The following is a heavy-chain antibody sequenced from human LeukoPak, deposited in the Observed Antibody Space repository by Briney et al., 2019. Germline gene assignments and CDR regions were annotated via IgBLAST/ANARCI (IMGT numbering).Heavy chain of an antibody. CDR1: GFTFDYSA. J-gene: IGHJ4*02. CDR2: INIGDIT. D-gene: IGHD3-22*01. Sequence: GGSLRLSCAASGFTFDYSAMTWVRQAPEKGLEWVSTINIGDITFYANSVKGRFTISRDNSKNALFLQMNSLRAEDTAIYYCVKGGFTYYDDWGQGTLVTVSS. V-gene: IGHV3-23*01. CDR3: VKGGFTYYDD.